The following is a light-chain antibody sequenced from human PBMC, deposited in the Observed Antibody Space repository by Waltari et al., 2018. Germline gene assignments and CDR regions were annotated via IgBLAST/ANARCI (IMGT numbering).Light chain of an antibody. J-gene: IGLJ3*02. CDR3: QTGGHGTWV. CDR2: VHSDGSQ. Sequence: QLVLTQSPSASASLGASVKLTCTLSSGHSTNIIAWLQQQPEKGPRYLMNVHSDGSQNKGDGIPDRCSGSASRAERYLTISSVQSEDEADYYCQTGGHGTWVFGGGTTLTVL. CDR1: SGHSTNI. V-gene: IGLV4-69*01.